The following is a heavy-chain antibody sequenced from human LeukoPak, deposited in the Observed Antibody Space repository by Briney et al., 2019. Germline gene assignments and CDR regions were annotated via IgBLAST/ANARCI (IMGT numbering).Heavy chain of an antibody. CDR3: AKDFNRAARWLPFTDY. J-gene: IGHJ4*02. CDR1: GFTFSSYG. D-gene: IGHD5-24*01. Sequence: GRSLRLSCAASGFTFSSYGMHWVRQAPGKGLEWVAVISYDGSNKYYADSVKGRFTISRDNSKNTLYLQMNSLRAEDTAVYYFAKDFNRAARWLPFTDYWGQGTLVTVSS. V-gene: IGHV3-30*18. CDR2: ISYDGSNK.